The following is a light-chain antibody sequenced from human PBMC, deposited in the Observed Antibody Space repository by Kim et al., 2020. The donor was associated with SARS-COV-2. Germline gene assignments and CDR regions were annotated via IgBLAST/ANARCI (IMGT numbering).Light chain of an antibody. J-gene: IGKJ2*01. CDR3: QQSYSLPYA. CDR1: QSISYY. Sequence: DIQMTQSPYSLSASIGDRVTITCRASQSISYYLNWYQQKPGKAPNPLIYDAASLQSGVPSRFSGSGSGTDFTLTISSLQPEDFATYYCQQSYSLPYAFGQGTKLEI. V-gene: IGKV1-39*01. CDR2: DAA.